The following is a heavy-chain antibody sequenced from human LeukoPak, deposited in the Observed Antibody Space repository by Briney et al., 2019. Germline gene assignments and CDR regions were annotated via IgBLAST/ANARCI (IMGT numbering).Heavy chain of an antibody. J-gene: IGHJ3*02. V-gene: IGHV3-73*01. D-gene: IGHD2-15*01. Sequence: GGSLRLSCAASGFTFSGSAMHWVRQASGEGLEWVGRIRSKINSYETAYAASVKGRFTNSRDDSKNTLYLQMNRLRTEDTAVYYCTSDSVVVAAATEPAFDIWGQGTIVTVSS. CDR1: GFTFSGSA. CDR3: TSDSVVVAAATEPAFDI. CDR2: IRSKINSYET.